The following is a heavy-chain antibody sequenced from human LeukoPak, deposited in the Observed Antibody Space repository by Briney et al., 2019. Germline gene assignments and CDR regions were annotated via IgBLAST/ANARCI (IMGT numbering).Heavy chain of an antibody. V-gene: IGHV3-23*01. CDR1: GFTFSSHA. D-gene: IGHD4-17*01. J-gene: IGHJ4*02. Sequence: GGSLRLSCGASGFTFSSHAMTWVRQAPGKGLEWVSAISISGDTTYYADVVKGRFTISRDNSKNTVYLQMNSLRAEDTAVYYCANEIRPNDYWGQGTLVTVSS. CDR3: ANEIRPNDY. CDR2: ISISGDTT.